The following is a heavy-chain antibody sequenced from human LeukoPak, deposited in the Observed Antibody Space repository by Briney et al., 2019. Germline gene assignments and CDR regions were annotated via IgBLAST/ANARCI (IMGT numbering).Heavy chain of an antibody. D-gene: IGHD4-17*01. CDR2: IRSKTYGGTT. J-gene: IGHJ4*02. CDR1: GFSFGDYA. V-gene: IGHV3-49*03. CDR3: TRFKSTVTTLFDY. Sequence: GGSLRLSCTASGFSFGDYAMSWFRQAPGKGLEWVGFIRSKTYGGTTQYAASVKGRFTISRDDSKSIAYLQMNSLKTEDTAVYYCTRFKSTVTTLFDYWGQGTLVTVSS.